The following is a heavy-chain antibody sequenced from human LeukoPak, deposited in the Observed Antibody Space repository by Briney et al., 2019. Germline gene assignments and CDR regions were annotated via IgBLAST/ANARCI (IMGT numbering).Heavy chain of an antibody. D-gene: IGHD3-3*01. V-gene: IGHV3-15*01. CDR3: TTDSWTYYDFSLHAFDI. J-gene: IGHJ3*02. Sequence: GGSLRLSCAASGFTFSNAWMSWVRQAPGKGLEWVGRIKSKTDGGTTDYAAPVKGRFTISRDDSKNTLYLQMNSLKTEDTAVYYCTTDSWTYYDFSLHAFDIWGQGTMVTVSS. CDR1: GFTFSNAW. CDR2: IKSKTDGGTT.